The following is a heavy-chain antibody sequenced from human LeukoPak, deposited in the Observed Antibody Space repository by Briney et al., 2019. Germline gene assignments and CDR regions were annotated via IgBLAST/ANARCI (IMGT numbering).Heavy chain of an antibody. CDR2: INTDGSIT. Sequence: GGSLRLSCAASGFTFSDYWIHWVRQAPGKGLVWVSRINTDGSITNYADSVKGRFSISRDNAKNTLYLQMSSLRAEDTAVYYRARDRGPRTGFMVREAYDYWGQGTLVTVSS. CDR3: ARDRGPRTGFMVREAYDY. CDR1: GFTFSDYW. V-gene: IGHV3-74*01. J-gene: IGHJ4*02. D-gene: IGHD3-10*01.